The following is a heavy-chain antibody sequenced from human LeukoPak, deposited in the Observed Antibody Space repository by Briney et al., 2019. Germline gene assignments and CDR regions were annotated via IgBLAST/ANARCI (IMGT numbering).Heavy chain of an antibody. CDR1: GFTVSSNY. CDR3: AKDYTLVGATTFDY. Sequence: GGSLRLSCAAFGFTVSSNYMSWVRQAPGKGLEWVSVIFGGGGTYYGDSVRGRFTISRDNSKNTLYLQMNSLRAEDTAVYYCAKDYTLVGATTFDYWGQGTLVTVSS. CDR2: IFGGGGT. V-gene: IGHV3-53*05. J-gene: IGHJ4*02. D-gene: IGHD1-26*01.